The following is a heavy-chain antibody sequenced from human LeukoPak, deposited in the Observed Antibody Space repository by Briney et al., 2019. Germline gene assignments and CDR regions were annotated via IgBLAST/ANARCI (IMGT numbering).Heavy chain of an antibody. D-gene: IGHD5-18*01. CDR3: ARDRWDQLWLHHYYYYGMDV. Sequence: PSGTLSLTCAVSGGSISSSNWWSWVRQPPGKGLEWIGEINHSGSTNYNPSLKSRVTISVDTSKNQFSLKLSSVTAADTAVYYCARDRWDQLWLHHYYYYGMDVWGQGTTVTVSS. V-gene: IGHV4-4*02. CDR1: GGSISSSNW. J-gene: IGHJ6*02. CDR2: INHSGST.